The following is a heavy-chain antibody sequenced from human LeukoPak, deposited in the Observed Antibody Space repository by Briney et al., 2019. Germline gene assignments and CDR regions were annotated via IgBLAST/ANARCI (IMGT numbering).Heavy chain of an antibody. D-gene: IGHD5-18*01. CDR3: ARALSYSYGSMDF. Sequence: GGSLRLSCAASGFTFSSYAMHWVRQAAGKGLEWVAVISYDGSNKYYAGSVKGRFTISRDNSKNTLYLQMNSLRGEYTAVYYCARALSYSYGSMDFWGQGTLVIVSS. J-gene: IGHJ4*01. CDR2: ISYDGSNK. V-gene: IGHV3-30*04. CDR1: GFTFSSYA.